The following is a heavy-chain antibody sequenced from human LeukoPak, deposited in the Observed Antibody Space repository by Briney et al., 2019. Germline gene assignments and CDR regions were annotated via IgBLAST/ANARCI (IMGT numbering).Heavy chain of an antibody. CDR2: IYHSGST. Sequence: PSGTLSLTCAVSGGSISSSNWWSWVRPPPGKGLEWIGEIYHSGSTNYNPSLKSRVTISVDKSKHQFSLKLSSVTAADTAVYYCARWAGDIVVVPAAIDWFDPWGQGALVTVSS. D-gene: IGHD2-2*02. J-gene: IGHJ5*02. V-gene: IGHV4-4*02. CDR3: ARWAGDIVVVPAAIDWFDP. CDR1: GGSISSSNW.